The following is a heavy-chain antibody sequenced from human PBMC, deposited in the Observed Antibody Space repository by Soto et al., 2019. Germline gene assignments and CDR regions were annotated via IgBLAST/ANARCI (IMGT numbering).Heavy chain of an antibody. J-gene: IGHJ4*02. V-gene: IGHV4-34*01. CDR1: GGSFSGYY. CDR2: INHSGST. Sequence: SETLSLTCAVYGGSFSGYYRSWIRQPPGKGLEWIGEINHSGSTNYNPSLKSRVTISVDTSKNQFSLKLSSVTAADTAVYYCARGYRSGGICYSPIRCAVIGYWGQGTLVIVSS. D-gene: IGHD2-15*01. CDR3: ARGYRSGGICYSPIRCAVIGY.